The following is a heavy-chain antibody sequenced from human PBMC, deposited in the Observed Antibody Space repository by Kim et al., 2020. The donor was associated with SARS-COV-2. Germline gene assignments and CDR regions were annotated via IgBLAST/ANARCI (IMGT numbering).Heavy chain of an antibody. J-gene: IGHJ4*02. CDR1: GFTVSSNY. V-gene: IGHV3-66*01. D-gene: IGHD3-16*01. CDR3: ARDWAY. CDR2: IYSGGST. Sequence: GGSLRLSCAASGFTVSSNYMSWVRQAPGKGLEWVSIIYSGGSTFYADSVKGRFTISRDNSKNTLYLQMNSLRDEDTAVYYCARDWAYWGQGTLVTVSS.